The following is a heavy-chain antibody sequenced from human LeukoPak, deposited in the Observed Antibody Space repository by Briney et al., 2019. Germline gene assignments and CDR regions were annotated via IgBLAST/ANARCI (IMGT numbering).Heavy chain of an antibody. Sequence: PGGSLRLSCAASGFTFSSYWMSWVRQAPGKGLEWVANIKKDGSEKYYVDSVKGRFTISRDNAKNSLYLQMNSLRAEDTAVYYCVRKHYGSGSYFLDYWGQGTLVTVSS. V-gene: IGHV3-7*03. CDR2: IKKDGSEK. CDR3: VRKHYGSGSYFLDY. D-gene: IGHD3-10*01. CDR1: GFTFSSYW. J-gene: IGHJ4*02.